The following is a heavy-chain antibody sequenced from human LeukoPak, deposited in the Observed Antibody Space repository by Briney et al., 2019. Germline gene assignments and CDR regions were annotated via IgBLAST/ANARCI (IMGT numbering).Heavy chain of an antibody. V-gene: IGHV3-21*01. CDR3: ARERFHGSGAPKYDY. D-gene: IGHD3-10*01. J-gene: IGHJ4*02. CDR2: ISSTGGTT. Sequence: GGTLRLSCAASGFTFSDYGMSWVRQAPGKGLEWISSISSTGGTTYYADSVKGRFTISRDNTKNSLYLLMNTLRVEDTAVYYCARERFHGSGAPKYDYWGQGTLVTVSS. CDR1: GFTFSDYG.